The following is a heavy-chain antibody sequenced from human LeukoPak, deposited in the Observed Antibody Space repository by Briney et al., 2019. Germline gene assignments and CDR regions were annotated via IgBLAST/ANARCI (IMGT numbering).Heavy chain of an antibody. CDR2: IKLDGSEK. V-gene: IGHV3-7*03. D-gene: IGHD3-3*01. Sequence: PGGSLRLSCAASGFTFSTYLMGWVRQAPGKGLEWVANIKLDGSEKNYVDSVKGRFTISRDNTKNSLYLQMNSLRVEDTAVFYCARDQYDTWSRRGNFDSWVQGTLVIVSS. CDR3: ARDQYDTWSRRGNFDS. CDR1: GFTFSTYL. J-gene: IGHJ4*02.